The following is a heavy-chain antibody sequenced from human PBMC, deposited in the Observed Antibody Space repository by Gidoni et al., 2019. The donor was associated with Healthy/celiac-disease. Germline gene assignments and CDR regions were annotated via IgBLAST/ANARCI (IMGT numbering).Heavy chain of an antibody. J-gene: IGHJ4*02. CDR2: ITPNSGGT. CDR3: ARVGYGDYVPHFDY. CDR1: GYTFTGYY. D-gene: IGHD4-17*01. Sequence: QVQLVQSGAEVKKPGASVTLSCKASGYTFTGYYMHWVRQATGQWLEWMGWITPNSGGTRDAQNFQCRVTMTRDTYISTAYMELSRLRSDDTAVYYCARVGYGDYVPHFDYCGQGTLVTVSS. V-gene: IGHV1-2*02.